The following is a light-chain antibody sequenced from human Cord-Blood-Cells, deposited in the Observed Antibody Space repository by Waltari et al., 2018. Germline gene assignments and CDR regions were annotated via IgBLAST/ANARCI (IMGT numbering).Light chain of an antibody. Sequence: DIQMTQSPSSLSASVGDRVTLTCRASQSISSYLNWYQQKPGKAPKLLIYAASSLQSGVPSRFSGSGSGTDFTLTISSLQPEDFATYYCQQSYSTPGGTFGPGTKVDIK. CDR3: QQSYSTPGGT. V-gene: IGKV1-39*01. CDR1: QSISSY. CDR2: AAS. J-gene: IGKJ3*01.